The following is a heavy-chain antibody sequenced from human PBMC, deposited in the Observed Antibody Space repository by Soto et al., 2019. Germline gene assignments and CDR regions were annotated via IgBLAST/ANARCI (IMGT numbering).Heavy chain of an antibody. CDR1: GDSFINYY. D-gene: IGHD3-22*01. Sequence: QVQLRESGPGLVKPSETLSLTCSVSGDSFINYYWSWIRQSPGKGLEWIGYIYYSGSTKYNPSLKSRVTMSVDTSKNQFSLKLSSVTAADTAVYYCAAYYDSSGYYSGFYYWGKGARVTVSS. J-gene: IGHJ4*02. V-gene: IGHV4-59*01. CDR2: IYYSGST. CDR3: AAYYDSSGYYSGFYY.